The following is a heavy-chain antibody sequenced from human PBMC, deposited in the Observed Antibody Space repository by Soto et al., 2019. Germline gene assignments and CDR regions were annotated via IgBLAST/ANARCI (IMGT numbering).Heavy chain of an antibody. V-gene: IGHV3-23*01. J-gene: IGHJ5*02. D-gene: IGHD3-16*01. CDR3: AKDPLSLTTKTTFDP. Sequence: GGSLRLSRAASGFTFSSYAMSWVRQAPGKGLEWVSAISGSGGSTYYADSVKGRFTISRDNSKNTLYLQMNSLRAEDTAVYYCAKDPLSLTTKTTFDPWGQGTLVTVSS. CDR2: ISGSGGST. CDR1: GFTFSSYA.